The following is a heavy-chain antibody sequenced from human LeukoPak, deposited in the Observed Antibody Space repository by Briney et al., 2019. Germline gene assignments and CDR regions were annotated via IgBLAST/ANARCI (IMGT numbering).Heavy chain of an antibody. Sequence: GGSLRLSCAASRFTFSSYALSWVRQAPGKGRKWVSAISGSGGGTYYADYVKGRFTISRDNSKNTLYLQMNSLRAEDTVVYYCAKSGFTTIFGVVTPRTYNWFDPWGQGTLVTVSS. J-gene: IGHJ5*02. CDR3: AKSGFTTIFGVVTPRTYNWFDP. D-gene: IGHD3-3*01. CDR1: RFTFSSYA. V-gene: IGHV3-23*01. CDR2: ISGSGGGT.